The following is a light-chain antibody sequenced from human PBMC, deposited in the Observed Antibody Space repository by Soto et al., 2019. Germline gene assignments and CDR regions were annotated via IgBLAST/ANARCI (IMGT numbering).Light chain of an antibody. V-gene: IGKV3-15*01. CDR3: QQRSNWPPVT. CDR2: GAS. CDR1: QSVKTN. Sequence: EIVMTQSPATLSVSPGERATLSCRASQSVKTNLAWYQQKPGQAPRLLIYGASTRATGISARFSGSGSGTEFTLTISGLQSEDFAVYYCQQRSNWPPVTFGGGTKVDIK. J-gene: IGKJ4*01.